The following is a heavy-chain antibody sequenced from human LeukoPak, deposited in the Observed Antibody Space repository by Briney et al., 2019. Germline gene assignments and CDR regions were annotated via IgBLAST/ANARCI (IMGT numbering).Heavy chain of an antibody. CDR2: INHSGST. Sequence: SETLSLTRAVYGGSFSGYYWSWIRQPPGKGLEWIGEINHSGSTNYNPSLKSRITISVDTSKNQFSLKLSSVTAADTAVYYCARGLDVTTVENYFDYWGQGTLVTVSS. CDR3: ARGLDVTTVENYFDY. V-gene: IGHV4-34*01. CDR1: GGSFSGYY. D-gene: IGHD4-17*01. J-gene: IGHJ4*02.